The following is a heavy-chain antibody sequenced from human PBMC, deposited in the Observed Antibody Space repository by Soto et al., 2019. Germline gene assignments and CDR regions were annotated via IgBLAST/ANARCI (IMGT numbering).Heavy chain of an antibody. CDR1: GGTFSSYA. V-gene: IGHV1-69*12. Sequence: QVQLVQSGAEVKKPGSSVKVSCKASGGTFSSYAISWVRQAPGQGLEWMGGIIPIFGTANYAQKFQGRATITADESTSTAYMELSSLRSEDTAVYYCARESRYCSGGSCYFLPGIDCWGQGTLVTVSS. CDR3: ARESRYCSGGSCYFLPGIDC. J-gene: IGHJ4*02. D-gene: IGHD2-15*01. CDR2: IIPIFGTA.